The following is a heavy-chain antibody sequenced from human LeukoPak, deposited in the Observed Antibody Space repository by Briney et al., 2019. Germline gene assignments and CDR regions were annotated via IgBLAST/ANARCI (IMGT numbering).Heavy chain of an antibody. J-gene: IGHJ4*02. CDR1: GFTFSSYE. CDR3: ARVRSSSGWEN. V-gene: IGHV3-48*03. Sequence: GGSLRLSCAASGFTFSSYEMKWVRQAPGKGLEWVSYISSSGSTIYYADSVNGRFTISRDNAKNSLYLQMNSLRAEDTAVYYCARVRSSSGWENWGQGTLVTVSS. CDR2: ISSSGSTI. D-gene: IGHD6-19*01.